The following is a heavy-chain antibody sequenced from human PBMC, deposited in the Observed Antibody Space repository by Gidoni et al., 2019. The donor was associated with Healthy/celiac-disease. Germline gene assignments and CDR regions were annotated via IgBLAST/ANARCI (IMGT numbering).Heavy chain of an antibody. V-gene: IGHV4-39*01. Sequence: QLQLQESGPGLVKPSETLSLTCTVSGGSISSSSYYWGWIRQPPGKGLEWIGSIYYSGSTYYNPSLKSRVTISVDTSKNQFSLKLSSVTAADTAVYYCATYQSLSSVWYYYYGMDVWGQGTTVTVSS. D-gene: IGHD3-16*01. CDR2: IYYSGST. CDR1: GGSISSSSYY. J-gene: IGHJ6*02. CDR3: ATYQSLSSVWYYYYGMDV.